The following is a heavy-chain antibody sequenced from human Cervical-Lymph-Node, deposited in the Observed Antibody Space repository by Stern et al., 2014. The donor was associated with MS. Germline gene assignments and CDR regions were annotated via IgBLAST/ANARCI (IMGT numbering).Heavy chain of an antibody. J-gene: IGHJ6*02. V-gene: IGHV4-31*03. D-gene: IGHD3-10*02. Sequence: QVQLQESGPGLVKPSQTLSLTCTVSGGSISSDICYWSWIRPQPGKGLEWIGYILYSVSAYYSPTLKSRVTMSVYTSKNQFSLKLSSVTAAYTAVYYCTRDVRNRAEHIYGMDVWGQGTTVTVSS. CDR2: ILYSVSA. CDR3: TRDVRNRAEHIYGMDV. CDR1: GGSISSDICY.